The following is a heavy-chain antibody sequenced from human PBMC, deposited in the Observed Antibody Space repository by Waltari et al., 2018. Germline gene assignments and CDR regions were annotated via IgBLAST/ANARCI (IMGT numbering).Heavy chain of an antibody. D-gene: IGHD2-15*01. CDR1: GYPFTNYA. J-gene: IGHJ4*02. V-gene: IGHV1-3*01. CDR3: AREDYCSGGSCDAFDFDY. CDR2: ISNGNT. Sequence: QVQLVQSGAEVKKPGASVRVSCKASGYPFTNYAIHWMRQAPGQRLEWMGWISNGNTKYSQKFQGRVTITSDTSASTAYMELTSLTSEDTAVYYCAREDYCSGGSCDAFDFDYWGQGTLVTVSS.